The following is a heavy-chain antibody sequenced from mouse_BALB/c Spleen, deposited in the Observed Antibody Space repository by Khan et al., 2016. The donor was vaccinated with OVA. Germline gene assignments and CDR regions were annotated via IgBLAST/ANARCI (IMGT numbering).Heavy chain of an antibody. Sequence: VQVVESGPGLVAPSQSLSITCTISGFSLTNYGVHWVRQPPGKGLEWLVVICSDGSTTYNSALKSRLSISTDNSKSQVFLKMNSLQTDDTAMYYCARQPYYNYYVMDYWGQGTSVTVSS. CDR3: ARQPYYNYYVMDY. CDR2: ICSDGST. CDR1: GFSLTNYG. V-gene: IGHV2-6-1*01. J-gene: IGHJ4*01. D-gene: IGHD2-12*01.